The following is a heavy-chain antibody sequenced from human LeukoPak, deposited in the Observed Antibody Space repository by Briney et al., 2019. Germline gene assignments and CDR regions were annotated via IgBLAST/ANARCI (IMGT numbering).Heavy chain of an antibody. D-gene: IGHD6-19*01. J-gene: IGHJ3*02. CDR3: AKDRDSSGWYDAFDI. CDR2: ISGSRGST. Sequence: PGGSLRLSCAASGFTFSSYAMSWVRQAPGKGLEGVSAISGSRGSTYYADSVKGRFTISRDNSKNTLYLQMNRLRAEDTAVYYCAKDRDSSGWYDAFDIWGQGTMVTVSS. V-gene: IGHV3-23*01. CDR1: GFTFSSYA.